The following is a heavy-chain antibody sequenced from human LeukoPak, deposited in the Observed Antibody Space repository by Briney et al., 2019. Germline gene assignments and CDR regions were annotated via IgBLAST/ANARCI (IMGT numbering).Heavy chain of an antibody. J-gene: IGHJ5*02. V-gene: IGHV1-69*05. CDR3: ARDDSSRYCGSSSCVNWFDP. Sequence: SVKVSCKASGGTFSSYAISWVRQAPGQGLEWMGRIIPIFGTANYAQKFQGRVTITTDESTSTAYMELSSLRSDDTAVYYCARDDSSRYCGSSSCVNWFDPWGQGTLVTVSS. CDR1: GGTFSSYA. CDR2: IIPIFGTA. D-gene: IGHD2-2*01.